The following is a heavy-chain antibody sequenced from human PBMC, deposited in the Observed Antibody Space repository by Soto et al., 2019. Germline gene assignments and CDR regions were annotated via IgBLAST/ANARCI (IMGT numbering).Heavy chain of an antibody. Sequence: PGGSLRLSCAASGFTFSSYAMHWVRQAPGKGLEWVAVISYDGSNKYYADSVKGRFTISRDNSKNTLYLQMNSLRAEDTAVYYCARRGAVAGTQYYYYYYGMDVWGQGTTVTVSS. CDR3: ARRGAVAGTQYYYYYYGMDV. J-gene: IGHJ6*02. CDR1: GFTFSSYA. D-gene: IGHD6-19*01. V-gene: IGHV3-30-3*01. CDR2: ISYDGSNK.